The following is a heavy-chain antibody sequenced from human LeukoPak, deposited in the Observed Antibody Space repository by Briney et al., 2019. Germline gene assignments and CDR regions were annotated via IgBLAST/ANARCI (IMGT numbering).Heavy chain of an antibody. D-gene: IGHD3-16*01. CDR3: ATRSPVGGAFDI. J-gene: IGHJ3*02. Sequence: PGGSLRLSCAASGFTFSSHSMNWVRQAPGKGLEWVSSISSSSSYIYYADSVKGRFTISRDNAKNSLYLQMNSLRAEDTAVYYCATRSPVGGAFDIWGQGTMVTVSS. CDR2: ISSSSSYI. CDR1: GFTFSSHS. V-gene: IGHV3-21*04.